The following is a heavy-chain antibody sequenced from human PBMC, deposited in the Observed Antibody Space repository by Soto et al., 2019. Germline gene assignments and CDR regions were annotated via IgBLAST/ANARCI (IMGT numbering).Heavy chain of an antibody. CDR2: IYYSGST. CDR3: ARVLREKEPTVWFDP. CDR1: GASISSGDYY. Sequence: QVQLQESGPGLVKSSETLSLTCTVSGASISSGDYYWSWIRQPPGKGLEWIGYIYYSGSTYYNPSLKSRVSISIDMSKTQFSLNLISVTAADTAVYYCARVLREKEPTVWFDPWGQGTLVTVSS. D-gene: IGHD3-10*01. V-gene: IGHV4-30-4*01. J-gene: IGHJ5*02.